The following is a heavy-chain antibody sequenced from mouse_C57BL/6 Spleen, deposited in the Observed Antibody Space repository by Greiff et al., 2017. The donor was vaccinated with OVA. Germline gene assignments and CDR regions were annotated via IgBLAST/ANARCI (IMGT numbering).Heavy chain of an antibody. V-gene: IGHV3-1*01. J-gene: IGHJ3*02. D-gene: IGHD2-3*01. Sequence: EVQLVESGPGMVKPSQSLSLTCTVTGYSITSGYDWHWIRHFPGNKLEWMGYISYSGSTNYNPSLKSRISITHDTSKNHFFLKLNSVTTEDTATYYCARGYDGYYGRWGQGTLVTVSA. CDR3: ARGYDGYYGR. CDR1: GYSITSGYD. CDR2: ISYSGST.